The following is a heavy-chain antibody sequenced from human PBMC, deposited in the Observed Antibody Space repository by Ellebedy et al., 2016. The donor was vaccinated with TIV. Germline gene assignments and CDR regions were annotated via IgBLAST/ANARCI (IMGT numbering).Heavy chain of an antibody. CDR2: IYTSGST. CDR1: GGSISSAISY. J-gene: IGHJ3*02. Sequence: SETLSLTXTVSGGSISSAISYWSWIRQPAGKGLEWIGRIYTSGSTNYSPSLKNRVTMSVDTSKNQFSLKLGSVTAADTALYYCARGGGASTMEAFDIWGQGTLVTVSS. CDR3: ARGGGASTMEAFDI. D-gene: IGHD3-10*01. V-gene: IGHV4-61*02.